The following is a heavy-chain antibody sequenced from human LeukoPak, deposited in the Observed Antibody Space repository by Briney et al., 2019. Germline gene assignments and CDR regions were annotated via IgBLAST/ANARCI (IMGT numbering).Heavy chain of an antibody. D-gene: IGHD5-12*01. CDR1: GFTFSDYY. CDR3: ARVYSGYDLPGSLANYYFDY. V-gene: IGHV3-11*05. J-gene: IGHJ4*02. CDR2: ISSSSSYT. Sequence: PGGSLRLSCAASGFTFSDYYMSWIRQAPGKGLEWVSYISSSSSYTNYADSVKGRFTISRDNAKNSLYLQMNSLRAEDTAVYYCARVYSGYDLPGSLANYYFDYWGQGTLVTVSS.